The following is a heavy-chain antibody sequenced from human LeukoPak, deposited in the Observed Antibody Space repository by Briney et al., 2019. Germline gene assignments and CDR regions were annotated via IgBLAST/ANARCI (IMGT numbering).Heavy chain of an antibody. D-gene: IGHD1-14*01. CDR3: ARQGYNSHFDY. V-gene: IGHV4-61*02. J-gene: IGHJ4*02. Sequence: PSETLSLTCTVSGGSISSGSYYWSWIRQPAGKGLEWIGRIYTSGSTNYNPSLKSRVTISVDTSKNQFSLKLSSVTAADTAVYYCARQGYNSHFDYWGQGTLVTVSS. CDR1: GGSISSGSYY. CDR2: IYTSGST.